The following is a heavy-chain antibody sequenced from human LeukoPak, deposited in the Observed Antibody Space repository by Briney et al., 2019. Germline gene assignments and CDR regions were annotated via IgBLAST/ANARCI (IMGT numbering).Heavy chain of an antibody. CDR1: GFTFSSYW. Sequence: GGSLRLSCAASGFTFSSYWMSWVRQAPGKGLEWVANIKQDGSEKYYVDSVKGRFTISRDNAKNSLYLQMNSLRAEDTAVYYCARDHYYGSGSYYGATDYWGQGTLVTVSS. V-gene: IGHV3-7*01. D-gene: IGHD3-10*01. CDR3: ARDHYYGSGSYYGATDY. J-gene: IGHJ4*02. CDR2: IKQDGSEK.